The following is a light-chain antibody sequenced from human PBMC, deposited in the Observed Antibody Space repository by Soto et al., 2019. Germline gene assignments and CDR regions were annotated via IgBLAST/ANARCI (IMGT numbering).Light chain of an antibody. CDR3: CSYAGRDTLYV. V-gene: IGLV2-11*01. Sequence: QCELNQPRSVYGVPGQAVTISCTGTSTDVGGYNYVSWYQQHPGKVPKLMLYDVSKRPSGVPDRFSGSKSGNTASLTISGLQAEDEADYYCCSYAGRDTLYVFGSGTKVTVL. J-gene: IGLJ1*01. CDR2: DVS. CDR1: STDVGGYNY.